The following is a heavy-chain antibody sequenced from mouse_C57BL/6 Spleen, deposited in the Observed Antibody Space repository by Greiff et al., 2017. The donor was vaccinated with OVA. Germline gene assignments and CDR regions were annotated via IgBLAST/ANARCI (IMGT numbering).Heavy chain of an antibody. CDR1: GYTFTSYT. J-gene: IGHJ2*01. D-gene: IGHD3-3*01. CDR3: ARGDGDY. V-gene: IGHV1-4*01. Sequence: QVQLQQSGADLARPGASVKMSCKASGYTFTSYTMHWVKQRPGQGLEWFGYINPSSGYPTYNQKLKDKATLSEDKSSSTAYMQLSSLTSEDSAVYDCARGDGDYWGQGTTLTVSS. CDR2: INPSSGYP.